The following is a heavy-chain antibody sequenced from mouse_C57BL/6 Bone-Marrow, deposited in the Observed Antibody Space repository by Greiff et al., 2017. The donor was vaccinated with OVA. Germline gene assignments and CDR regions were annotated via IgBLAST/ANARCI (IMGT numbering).Heavy chain of an antibody. V-gene: IGHV14-4*01. CDR2: IDPENGDT. CDR1: GFNIKDDY. CDR3: TTPAQATFFAY. J-gene: IGHJ3*01. Sequence: EVKLVESGAELVRPGASVKLSCTASGFNIKDDYMHWVKQRPEQGLEWIGWIDPENGDTEYASKFQGKATITADTSSNTAYLQLSSLTSEDTAVYYCTTPAQATFFAYWGQGTLVTVSA. D-gene: IGHD3-2*02.